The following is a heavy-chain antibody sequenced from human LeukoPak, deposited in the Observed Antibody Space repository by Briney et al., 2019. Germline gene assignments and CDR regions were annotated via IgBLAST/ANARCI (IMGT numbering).Heavy chain of an antibody. CDR2: ISSSSSPI. CDR3: ARGTNGFPSWYFDL. V-gene: IGHV3-48*02. Sequence: PGGSLRLSCAASGFTFSAYSMNWVRQTPGKGLEWISYISSSSSPIYYADSVRGRFTISRDDAKSSLYLQMNSLRDEGTAVYYCARGTNGFPSWYFDLWGRGTLVTVSS. CDR1: GFTFSAYS. D-gene: IGHD2-8*01. J-gene: IGHJ2*01.